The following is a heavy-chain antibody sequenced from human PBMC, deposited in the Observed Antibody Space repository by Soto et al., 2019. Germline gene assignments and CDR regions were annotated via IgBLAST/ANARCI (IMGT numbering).Heavy chain of an antibody. CDR1: GYTFTSYD. CDR2: INTNTGYT. D-gene: IGHD3-16*02. J-gene: IGHJ4*02. Sequence: SVKVSCQACGYTFTSYDLNSLRQATRQGLEWMGWINTNTGYTEYAQKFQDRVTMTGNTSITTADMELSSLRSEDTAVYYCVRGRVMITFGVVIVIDYWGQGSSVTVSP. V-gene: IGHV1-8*01. CDR3: VRGRVMITFGVVIVIDY.